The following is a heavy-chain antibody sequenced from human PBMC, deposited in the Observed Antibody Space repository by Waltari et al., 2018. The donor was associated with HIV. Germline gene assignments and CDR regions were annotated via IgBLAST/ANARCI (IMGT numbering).Heavy chain of an antibody. CDR2: IYYSGRT. V-gene: IGHV4-39*01. D-gene: IGHD4-17*01. CDR1: GGSISSSSYY. CDR3: ARHGSSQTTVTPLYYYYGMDV. J-gene: IGHJ6*02. Sequence: QLQLQESGPGLVKPSETLSLTCTVSGGSISSSSYYWGWIRQPPGKGLEWIGSIYYSGRTYYKPSLKSRVTISVDLSKNQFSLKLSSVTAADTAVYYCARHGSSQTTVTPLYYYYGMDVWGQGTSVIVSS.